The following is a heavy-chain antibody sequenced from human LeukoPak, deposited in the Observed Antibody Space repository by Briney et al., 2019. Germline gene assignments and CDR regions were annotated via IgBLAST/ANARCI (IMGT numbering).Heavy chain of an antibody. CDR2: IYYSGST. CDR3: ARGSGLRYFDWLLEVPFDY. J-gene: IGHJ4*02. V-gene: IGHV4-59*01. Sequence: PSETLSLTCTVSGGSIGSYYWSWIRQPPGKGLEWIGYIYYSGSTNYNPSLKSRVTISVDTSKNQFSLKLSSVTAADTAVYYCARGSGLRYFDWLLEVPFDYWGQGTLVTVSS. CDR1: GGSIGSYY. D-gene: IGHD3-9*01.